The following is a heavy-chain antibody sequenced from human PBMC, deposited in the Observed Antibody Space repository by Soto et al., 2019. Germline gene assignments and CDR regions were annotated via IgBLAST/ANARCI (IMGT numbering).Heavy chain of an antibody. CDR3: ASRGSFDS. V-gene: IGHV3-30*02. CDR1: GLNFSSYG. CDR2: ITSDGSFE. J-gene: IGHJ4*02. Sequence: GGSLRLSCVASGLNFSSYGMHWVRQAPGKWLEWVALITSDGSFEFYDVSVKGRFTISRDNSKTTLYLQMTSLRPEDAAVYYCASRGSFDSWGQGXLVTVSS.